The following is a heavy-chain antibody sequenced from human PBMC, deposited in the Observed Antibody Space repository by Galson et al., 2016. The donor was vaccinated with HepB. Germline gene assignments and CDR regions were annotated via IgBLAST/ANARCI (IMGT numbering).Heavy chain of an antibody. CDR2: IIPMFRTP. D-gene: IGHD4-17*01. Sequence: SVKVSCKASGGIFSTFGISWVRQAPGQGLEWMGGIIPMFRTPTYAQKFQGRVTITADEGTRTAYMDLSSLRPEDTALYYCARVADYGDAYYYYAMDVWGPETTVTVSS. V-gene: IGHV1-69*13. CDR3: ARVADYGDAYYYYAMDV. CDR1: GGIFSTFG. J-gene: IGHJ6*02.